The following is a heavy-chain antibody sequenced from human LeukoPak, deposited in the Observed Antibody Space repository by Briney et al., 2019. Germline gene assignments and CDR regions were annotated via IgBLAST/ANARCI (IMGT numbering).Heavy chain of an antibody. CDR1: GFTFSSYT. V-gene: IGHV3-23*01. D-gene: IGHD5-24*01. J-gene: IGHJ3*02. CDR3: AKDRRDGYNYFDAFDI. CDR2: ITTSDGNT. Sequence: PGGSLRLSCAASGFTFSSYTMSWVRQAPGKGLEWVSTITTSDGNTYYADSVKGRFTVSRDNSKNTLYLQMNSLRAEDTAVYYCAKDRRDGYNYFDAFDIWGQGTMVTVSS.